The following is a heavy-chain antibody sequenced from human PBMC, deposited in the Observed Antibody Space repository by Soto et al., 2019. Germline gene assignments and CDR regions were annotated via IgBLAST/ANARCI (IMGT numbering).Heavy chain of an antibody. D-gene: IGHD5-18*01. CDR1: GYSFTSYW. CDR2: TDPSDSYT. J-gene: IGHJ3*02. CDR3: ARRTDTAMDPDAFDI. Sequence: GESLKISCKGSGYSFTSYWISWVRQMPGKGLEWMGRTDPSDSYTNYSPSFQGHVTISADKSISTAYLQWSSLKASDTAMYYCARRTDTAMDPDAFDIWGQGTMVTVSS. V-gene: IGHV5-10-1*01.